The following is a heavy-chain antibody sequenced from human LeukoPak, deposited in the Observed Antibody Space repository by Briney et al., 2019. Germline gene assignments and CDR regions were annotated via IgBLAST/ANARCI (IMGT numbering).Heavy chain of an antibody. Sequence: SETLSLTCTVSGGSISSYYWSWIRQPPGKGLEWIGYIYYSGSTNYNPSLKSRVTISVDTSKNQFSLKLSSVTAADTAVYYCARRRDAFDIWGQGTMVTVSS. V-gene: IGHV4-59*08. CDR3: ARRRDAFDI. CDR1: GGSISSYY. CDR2: IYYSGST. J-gene: IGHJ3*02.